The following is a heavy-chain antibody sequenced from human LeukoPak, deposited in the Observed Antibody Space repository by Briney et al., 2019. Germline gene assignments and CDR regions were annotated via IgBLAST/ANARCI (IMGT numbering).Heavy chain of an antibody. CDR1: GGSISSYY. D-gene: IGHD5-12*01. Sequence: KASETLTLTCSVSGGSISSYYWSWIRQPPGKGLEWIGNIYYSGTTNYNPSLKSRVTISVDKSKNHFSLNLSSVTAADTAVYYCARLLRKSGAAGRFDPWGQGTLVTVSS. CDR3: ARLLRKSGAAGRFDP. CDR2: IYYSGTT. J-gene: IGHJ5*02. V-gene: IGHV4-59*08.